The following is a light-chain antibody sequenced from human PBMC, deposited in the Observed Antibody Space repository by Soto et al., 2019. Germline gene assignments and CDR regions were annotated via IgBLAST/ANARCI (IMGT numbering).Light chain of an antibody. CDR1: QTISTW. CDR3: QQYTNTNNPWM. V-gene: IGKV1-5*01. J-gene: IGKJ1*01. CDR2: DAS. Sequence: IQVTQSPTTLSASVGDRVTITYQASQTISTWMAWYQQKPGKAPKLLVYDASTLQSGVASRFSGSGSGTEFTLIISGLQPDDSATYYCQQYTNTNNPWMFGQGTKVDIK.